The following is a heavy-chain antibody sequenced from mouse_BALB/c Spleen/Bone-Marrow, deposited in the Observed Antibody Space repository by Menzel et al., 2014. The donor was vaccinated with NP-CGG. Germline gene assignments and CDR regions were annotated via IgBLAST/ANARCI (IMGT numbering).Heavy chain of an antibody. D-gene: IGHD1-1*01. J-gene: IGHJ1*01. V-gene: IGHV1S81*02. CDR2: INPSNGGT. CDR1: GYTFSSYY. Sequence: QVHVKQSGAELVKPGASVKLSCKASGYTFSSYYMYWVKQRPGQGLEWIGEINPSNGGTKFNEKFQSKATLTVDKSSSTAYMHLSSLTSEDSAVYYCTRSNYGYWYFDVWGAGTTVTVSS. CDR3: TRSNYGYWYFDV.